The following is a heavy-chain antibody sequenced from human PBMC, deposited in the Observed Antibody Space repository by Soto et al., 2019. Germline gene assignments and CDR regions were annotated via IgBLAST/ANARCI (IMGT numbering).Heavy chain of an antibody. CDR2: IYYSGST. CDR1: GGSISSGDYY. V-gene: IGHV4-30-4*01. Sequence: QVQLQESGPGLVKPSQTLSLTCTVSGGSISSGDYYWSWIRQSPGKGLEWIGYIYYSGSTYYNPSLKSRVTTSVDTSKNQFSLKLSSVTDADTAVYYCARVADCSGGRCYFSVDYWGQGTLVTVSS. CDR3: ARVADCSGGRCYFSVDY. D-gene: IGHD2-15*01. J-gene: IGHJ4*02.